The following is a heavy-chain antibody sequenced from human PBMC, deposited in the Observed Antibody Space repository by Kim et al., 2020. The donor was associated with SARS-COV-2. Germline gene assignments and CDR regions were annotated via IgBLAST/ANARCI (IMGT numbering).Heavy chain of an antibody. CDR2: IYPSGSA. D-gene: IGHD2-2*01. V-gene: IGHV4-4*07. CDR3: AKNRGACTATSCSTSWFDP. J-gene: IGHJ5*02. CDR1: GVSIRSDY. Sequence: SETLSLTCSVSGVSIRSDYWSWVRQSAGKGLEWIGRIYPSGSADYSPSLKSRATMSADTSKNQFSLKLPSVTAADTAVYYCAKNRGACTATSCSTSWFDP.